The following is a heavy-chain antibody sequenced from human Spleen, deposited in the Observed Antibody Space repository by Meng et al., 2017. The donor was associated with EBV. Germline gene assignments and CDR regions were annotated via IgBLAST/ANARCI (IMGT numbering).Heavy chain of an antibody. CDR3: AREGGVKSPYFAS. CDR1: GYTFTNYD. V-gene: IGHV1-8*01. D-gene: IGHD4-23*01. J-gene: IGHJ4*02. Sequence: LVPSGAGAKKPGASVKVSCKASGYTFTNYDINWVRQATGQGLEWMGWMNPNSGNTGYAQNFQGRVTMTRDTSISTAYMELSSLRSEDTAVYFCAREGGVKSPYFASWGQGTLVTVFS. CDR2: MNPNSGNT.